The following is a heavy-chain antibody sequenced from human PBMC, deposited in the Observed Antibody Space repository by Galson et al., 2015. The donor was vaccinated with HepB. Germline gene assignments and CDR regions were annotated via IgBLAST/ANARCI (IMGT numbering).Heavy chain of an antibody. CDR3: ARDRRYDIVVPAAHLYYYGMDV. D-gene: IGHD2-2*01. V-gene: IGHV4-34*01. Sequence: SETLSLTCAVYGGSFSVYYWSWIRQPPGKGLEWLGEINHSGSTNYNPSLKSRVTISVDTSKNQFSLKLSSVTAADTAVYYCARDRRYDIVVPAAHLYYYGMDVWGQGTTVTVSS. J-gene: IGHJ6*02. CDR2: INHSGST. CDR1: GGSFSVYY.